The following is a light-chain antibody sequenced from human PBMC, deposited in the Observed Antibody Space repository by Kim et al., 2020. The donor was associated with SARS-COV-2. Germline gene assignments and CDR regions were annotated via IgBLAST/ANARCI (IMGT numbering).Light chain of an antibody. CDR2: GAS. V-gene: IGKV3-15*01. CDR1: QRVKNN. J-gene: IGKJ4*01. CDR3: QQYNDWPLLT. Sequence: EIVMTQSPATLSVSPGERVTLSCRASQRVKNNLAWYQQRPGQAPRLLIYGASTRATDISARFSGSGSGTDFTLTIRSLQSEDLAVYYCQQYNDWPLLTFGGGTKVDIK.